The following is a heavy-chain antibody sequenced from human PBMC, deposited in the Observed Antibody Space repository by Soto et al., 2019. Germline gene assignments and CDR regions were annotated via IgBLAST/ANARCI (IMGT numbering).Heavy chain of an antibody. CDR1: GYTFSTYY. CDR3: ARDWEFGY. J-gene: IGHJ4*01. V-gene: IGHV1-46*01. CDR2: INPSGDST. D-gene: IGHD1-26*01. Sequence: ASVNVSCKASGYTFSTYYMHWVRQAPGQGLEWMGVINPSGDSTTYAQKFQGRVTMTRDTSTSTLFMELSSLRSEDTAVYFCARDWEFGYWGQGTLVTVSS.